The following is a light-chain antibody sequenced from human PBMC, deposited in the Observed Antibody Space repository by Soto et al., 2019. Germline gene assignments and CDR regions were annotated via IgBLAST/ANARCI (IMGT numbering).Light chain of an antibody. Sequence: QSVLTQPASVSGSPGQAITISCTGNRSDVGGYNYVSWYQQHPGKAPKLMIYDVSNRPSGVSNRFSGSKSGNTASLTISGLQAEDEADYYCSSYTSSSTYVFGTGTKVTVL. V-gene: IGLV2-14*01. CDR2: DVS. CDR3: SSYTSSSTYV. CDR1: RSDVGGYNY. J-gene: IGLJ1*01.